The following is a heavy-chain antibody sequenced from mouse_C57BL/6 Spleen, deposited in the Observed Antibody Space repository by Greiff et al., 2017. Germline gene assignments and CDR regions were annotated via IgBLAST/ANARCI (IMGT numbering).Heavy chain of an antibody. V-gene: IGHV1-52*01. CDR2: IDPSDSET. CDR1: GYTFTSYW. Sequence: VQLQQPGAELVRPGSSVKLSCKASGYTFTSYWMHWVKQRPIQGLEWIGNIDPSDSETHYNQKFKDKAALTVDKSSSTAYMQLSSLTSEDSAVYYCARMGSSSPRYAMDYWGQGTSVTVSS. CDR3: ARMGSSSPRYAMDY. J-gene: IGHJ4*01. D-gene: IGHD1-1*01.